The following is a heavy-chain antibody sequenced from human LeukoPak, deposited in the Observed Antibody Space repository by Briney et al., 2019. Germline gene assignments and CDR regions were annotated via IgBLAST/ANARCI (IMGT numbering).Heavy chain of an antibody. CDR1: GFTFSSYA. D-gene: IGHD3-3*01. CDR3: AKQPLMIYDFWSGFPNEAFDI. CDR2: ISGSGGST. Sequence: PGGSLRLSCAASGFTFSSYAMSWVRQAPGKGLEWVSAISGSGGSTYYADSVKGRFTISRDNSKNTLYLQMNSLRAEDTAVYYCAKQPLMIYDFWSGFPNEAFDIWGQGTMVTVSS. J-gene: IGHJ3*02. V-gene: IGHV3-23*01.